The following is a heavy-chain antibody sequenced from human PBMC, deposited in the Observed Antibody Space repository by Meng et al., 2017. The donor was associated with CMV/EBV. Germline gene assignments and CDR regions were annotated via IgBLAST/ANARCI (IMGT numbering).Heavy chain of an antibody. D-gene: IGHD2-2*01. CDR3: ARVRGCSSTRCYVELDY. J-gene: IGHJ4*02. CDR1: GFTFSDYE. CDR2: ISSSGSTI. Sequence: GESLKISCAASGFTFSDYEMKWVRQAPGKGLEWISYISSSGSTIYYAASVKGRFTISRDNAKNSLYLQRNSLRGEDTAVYHCARVRGCSSTRCYVELDYWGQGTLVTVSS. V-gene: IGHV3-48*03.